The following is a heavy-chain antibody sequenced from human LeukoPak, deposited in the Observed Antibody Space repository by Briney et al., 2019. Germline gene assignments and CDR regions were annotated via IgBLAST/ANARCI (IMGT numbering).Heavy chain of an antibody. Sequence: ASEKVSCKASGYTFTSYAMHWVRQAPGQRLEWMGWINAGNGNTKYSQKFQGRVTITRDTSASTAYMGLSSLRSEDTAVYYCARGSSGWTLGYWGQGTLVTVSS. V-gene: IGHV1-3*01. CDR2: INAGNGNT. CDR1: GYTFTSYA. CDR3: ARGSSGWTLGY. D-gene: IGHD6-19*01. J-gene: IGHJ4*02.